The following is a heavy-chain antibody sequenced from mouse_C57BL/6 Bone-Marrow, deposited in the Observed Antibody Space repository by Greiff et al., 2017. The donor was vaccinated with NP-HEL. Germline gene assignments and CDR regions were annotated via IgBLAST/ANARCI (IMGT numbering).Heavy chain of an antibody. V-gene: IGHV5-4*01. CDR2: ISDGGSYT. CDR1: GFTFSSYA. CDR3: AREYYSLYAMDY. D-gene: IGHD2-12*01. J-gene: IGHJ4*01. Sequence: EVQGVESGGGLVKPGGSLKLSCAASGFTFSSYAMSWVRQTPEKRLEWVATISDGGSYTYYPDNVKGRFTISRDNAKNNLYLQMSHLKSEDTAMYYCAREYYSLYAMDYWGQGTSVTVSS.